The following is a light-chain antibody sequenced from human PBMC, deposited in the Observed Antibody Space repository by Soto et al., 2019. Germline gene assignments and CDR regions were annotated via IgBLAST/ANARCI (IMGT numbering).Light chain of an antibody. CDR3: HQRQYWPPIT. Sequence: VVLTQSPATLSFSPGERATLSCRTSLSVTVYLDWYQQKPGQATRLLISDASNRATGIPARFSGSGSGTDLTLTISSLEPEDFAVYYCHQRQYWPPITFGQGTRLEIK. J-gene: IGKJ5*01. CDR1: LSVTVY. V-gene: IGKV3-11*01. CDR2: DAS.